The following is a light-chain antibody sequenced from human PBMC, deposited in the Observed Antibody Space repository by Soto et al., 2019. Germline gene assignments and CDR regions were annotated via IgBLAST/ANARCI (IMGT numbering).Light chain of an antibody. Sequence: QSVLTQPASVSGSPGQSITISCTGTSSDVGRYNFVSWYQQHPGKATKLMIYDVSNRPSGVSNRFSGSKSDNTASLTISGLQAGDEADYYCSSYTSSTTDVFGTGTKVTVL. J-gene: IGLJ1*01. CDR2: DVS. CDR1: SSDVGRYNF. CDR3: SSYTSSTTDV. V-gene: IGLV2-14*01.